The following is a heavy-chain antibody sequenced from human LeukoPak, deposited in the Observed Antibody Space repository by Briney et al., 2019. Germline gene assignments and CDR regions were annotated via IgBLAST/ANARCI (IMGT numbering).Heavy chain of an antibody. CDR3: ARVTLIFGVVTAPDY. D-gene: IGHD3-3*01. J-gene: IGHJ4*02. CDR1: GFTFSSYS. V-gene: IGHV3-21*01. CDR2: ISSSSSYI. Sequence: KPGGSLRLSCAASGFTFSSYSMNWVRQAPGKGLEWVSSISSSSSYIYYADSVKGRFTISRDNAKNSLYLQMNSLRAEDTAVYYCARVTLIFGVVTAPDYWGQGTLVTVSS.